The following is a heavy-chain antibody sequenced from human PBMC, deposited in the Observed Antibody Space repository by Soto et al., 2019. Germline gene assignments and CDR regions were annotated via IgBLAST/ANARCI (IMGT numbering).Heavy chain of an antibody. CDR1: GFTFSTYS. Sequence: GGSLRLSCAASGFTFSTYSMNWVRQAPGKGLEWISYISNSISTVYYADSVKGRFTISRDNAKNSLYLQMNSLRAEDTAMYYCATSDTSSSSFQDCWGQGTLVTVSS. CDR3: ATSDTSSSSFQDC. V-gene: IGHV3-48*01. D-gene: IGHD6-6*01. J-gene: IGHJ4*02. CDR2: ISNSISTV.